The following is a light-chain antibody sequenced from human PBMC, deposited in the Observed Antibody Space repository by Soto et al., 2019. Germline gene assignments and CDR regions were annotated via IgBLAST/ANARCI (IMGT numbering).Light chain of an antibody. CDR3: QSYDGSLSGWV. V-gene: IGLV1-40*01. Sequence: QSVLTQPPSVSGAPGQRVTISCTGSSSYIGAGYDVHWYQQLPGTAPKLLIYANSNRPSGVPDRFSGSKSGTSASLAITGLQAEDEADYYCQSYDGSLSGWVFGGGTKLTVL. J-gene: IGLJ3*02. CDR2: ANS. CDR1: SSYIGAGYD.